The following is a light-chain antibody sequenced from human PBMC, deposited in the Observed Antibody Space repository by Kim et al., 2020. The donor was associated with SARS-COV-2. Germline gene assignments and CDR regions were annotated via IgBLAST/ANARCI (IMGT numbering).Light chain of an antibody. V-gene: IGKV1-39*01. CDR2: AAS. CDR1: QTISTY. J-gene: IGKJ4*01. Sequence: ASTGDRVIITCRSSQTISTYVNWYQQKPGKPPKLLIYAASSLQSGVPLRFTGRGSGTEFSLSISSLQPEDFAIYYCQQSYSTPLTFGGGTKVDIK. CDR3: QQSYSTPLT.